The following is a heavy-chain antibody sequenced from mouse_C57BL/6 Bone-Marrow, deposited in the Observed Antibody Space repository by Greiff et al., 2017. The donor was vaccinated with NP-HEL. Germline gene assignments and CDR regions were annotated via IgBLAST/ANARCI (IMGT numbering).Heavy chain of an antibody. J-gene: IGHJ2*01. D-gene: IGHD1-1*01. V-gene: IGHV1-52*01. CDR1: GYTFTSYW. Sequence: VQLQQPGAELVRPGSSVKLSCKASGYTFTSYWMHWVKQRPIQGLEWIGNIDPSDSQTHYNQKFKDKATLTVDKSSSTAYMQLSSLTSEDSAVYYCAREAKFITTVVVVDYWGQGTTLTVSS. CDR2: IDPSDSQT. CDR3: AREAKFITTVVVVDY.